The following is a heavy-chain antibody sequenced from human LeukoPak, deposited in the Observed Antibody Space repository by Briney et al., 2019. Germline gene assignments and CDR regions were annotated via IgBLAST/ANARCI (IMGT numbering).Heavy chain of an antibody. V-gene: IGHV4-59*01. D-gene: IGHD3-9*01. CDR1: GGSISSYY. J-gene: IGHJ3*01. CDR2: IYYSGST. CDR3: ARSHTLRYFDWLLYSN. Sequence: SETLSLTCTVSGGSISSYYWSWIRQPPGKGLEWIGYIYYSGSTNYNPSLKSRVTISVDTSKNQFSLKLSSVTAADTAVYYCARSHTLRYFDWLLYSNWGQGTMVTVSS.